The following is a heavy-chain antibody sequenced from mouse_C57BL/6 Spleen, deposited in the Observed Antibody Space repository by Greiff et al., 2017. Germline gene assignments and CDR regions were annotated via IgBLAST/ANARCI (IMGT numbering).Heavy chain of an antibody. CDR2: IDPSDSYT. J-gene: IGHJ3*01. V-gene: IGHV1-69*01. Sequence: QVQLQQPGAELVMPGASVKLSCKASGYTFTSYWMHWVKQSPGQGLEWIGEIDPSDSYTNYNQKFKGKSTLTVNTSSSTAYMQLSSLTSEDSAVYYCARGDYGPFAYWGQGTLVTVSA. CDR1: GYTFTSYW. D-gene: IGHD2-4*01. CDR3: ARGDYGPFAY.